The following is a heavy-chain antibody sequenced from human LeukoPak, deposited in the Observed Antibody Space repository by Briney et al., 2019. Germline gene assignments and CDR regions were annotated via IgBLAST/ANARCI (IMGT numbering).Heavy chain of an antibody. CDR1: GGTFSSSA. V-gene: IGHV1-69*06. CDR2: IISIFGTT. CDR3: ARGRSNYYGMDV. D-gene: IGHD1-26*01. J-gene: IGHJ6*02. Sequence: ASVKVSCKASGGTFSSSAISWVRQAPGQGLEWMGGIISIFGTTSYAQKFQGRVTITADKSTSTAFMELSSLRSEDTAVYYCARGRSNYYGMDVWGQGTTVTVSS.